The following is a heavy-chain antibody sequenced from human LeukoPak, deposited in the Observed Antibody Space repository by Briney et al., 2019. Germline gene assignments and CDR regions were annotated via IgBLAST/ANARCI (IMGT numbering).Heavy chain of an antibody. D-gene: IGHD4-23*01. Sequence: GGSLRLSCAASGFTFSTYPMSWVRQTPGKGLEWVSLISESGSNTYYADPVKGRFTISRDNSKNTLYLQMNSLRAEDTVVYYCAKEGRGGNLAFDYWGQGTLVTVSS. V-gene: IGHV3-23*01. J-gene: IGHJ4*02. CDR3: AKEGRGGNLAFDY. CDR2: ISESGSNT. CDR1: GFTFSTYP.